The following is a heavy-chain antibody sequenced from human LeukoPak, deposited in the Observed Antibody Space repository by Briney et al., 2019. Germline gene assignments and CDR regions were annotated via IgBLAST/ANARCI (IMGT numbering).Heavy chain of an antibody. D-gene: IGHD3-3*01. CDR1: GGSVSSTSYY. CDR2: IYYSGST. CDR3: ARGPRFLEWFANVYYYYGMDV. V-gene: IGHV4-61*01. Sequence: PSETLSLTCTVSGGSVSSTSYYWSWIRQPPGKGLEWIGYIYYSGSTYYNPSLKSRVTISVDTSKNQFSLKLSSVTAADTAVYYCARGPRFLEWFANVYYYYGMDVWGQGTTVTVSS. J-gene: IGHJ6*02.